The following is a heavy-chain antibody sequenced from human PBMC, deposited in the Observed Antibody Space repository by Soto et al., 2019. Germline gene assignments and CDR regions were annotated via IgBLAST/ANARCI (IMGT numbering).Heavy chain of an antibody. V-gene: IGHV3-23*01. CDR1: GFTFPTYA. Sequence: GGSLRLSCTASGFTFPTYAMSWVRQAPGKGLEWVSAITGSGTDAFYAASVKGRFTISRDNSKNMMHLQMNGLRSEDTAVYFCAKGRAYSQPFIDSWGQGTQVTVSS. D-gene: IGHD2-15*01. CDR2: ITGSGTDA. CDR3: AKGRAYSQPFIDS. J-gene: IGHJ4*02.